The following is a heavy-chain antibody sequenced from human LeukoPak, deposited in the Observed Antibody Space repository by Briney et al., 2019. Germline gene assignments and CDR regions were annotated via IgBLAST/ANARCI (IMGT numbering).Heavy chain of an antibody. CDR3: ARELKNCSGGSCYSRWFDP. CDR2: IKQDGSEK. V-gene: IGHV3-7*01. D-gene: IGHD2-15*01. CDR1: GFTFSSYW. J-gene: IGHJ5*02. Sequence: PGGSLRLSCAASGFTFSSYWMSWVRQAPGKGLEWVANIKQDGSEKYYVDSVKGRFTISRDNAKNSLYLQMNSLRAEDTAVYYCARELKNCSGGSCYSRWFDPWGQGTLVTVSS.